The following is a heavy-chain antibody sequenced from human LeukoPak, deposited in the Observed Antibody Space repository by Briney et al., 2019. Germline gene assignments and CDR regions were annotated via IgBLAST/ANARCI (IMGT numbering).Heavy chain of an antibody. CDR2: ISGSGGST. Sequence: GGSLRLSCAASGFSFNTYSMNWVRQAPGKGLEWVSAISGSGGSTYYADSVKGRFTISRDNSKNTLYLQMNSLRAEGTAVYYCAKEPIVGDDWGQGTLVTVSS. J-gene: IGHJ4*02. D-gene: IGHD1-26*01. V-gene: IGHV3-23*01. CDR3: AKEPIVGDD. CDR1: GFSFNTYS.